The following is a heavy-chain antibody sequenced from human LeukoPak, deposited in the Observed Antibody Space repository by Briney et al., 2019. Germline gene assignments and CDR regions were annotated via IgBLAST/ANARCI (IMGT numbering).Heavy chain of an antibody. CDR2: ISSSSSYI. V-gene: IGHV3-21*01. CDR3: ARNDVVLPNAFDI. Sequence: GGSLRLSCAASGFTFSSYSMNWVRQAPGKGLEWVSSISSSSSYIYYADSVKGRFTISRDNAKNSLYLQMNSLRAKDTAVYYCARNDVVLPNAFDIRGQGTMVTVSS. J-gene: IGHJ3*02. CDR1: GFTFSSYS. D-gene: IGHD4/OR15-4a*01.